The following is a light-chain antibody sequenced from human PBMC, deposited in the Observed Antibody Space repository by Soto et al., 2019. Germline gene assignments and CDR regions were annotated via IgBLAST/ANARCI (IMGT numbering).Light chain of an antibody. J-gene: IGKJ4*01. CDR1: QSINSN. V-gene: IGKV3-15*01. CDR2: RAS. CDR3: QQYNNWPRAT. Sequence: IVMAQSPATLSVSPGGRATLSCRASQSINSNLAWYQQKPGQAPRLLMFRASIRATGFPARFSGSGSGTEFNITISSLQSEDSAIYYCQQYNNWPRATFGGGTKVDIK.